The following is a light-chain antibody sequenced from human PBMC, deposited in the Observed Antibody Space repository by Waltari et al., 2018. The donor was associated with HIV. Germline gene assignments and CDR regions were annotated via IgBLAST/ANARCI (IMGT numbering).Light chain of an antibody. V-gene: IGKV3-15*01. CDR2: EAA. Sequence: IVMTLSPPTLSVSPAQRVTISCSASQSISAKVAWYQQRPGQAPRLLIYEAATRPTGIPARFSGSGSGTEFTLTISSLQSEDFATYFCQQYDSGPRGITFGQGTMLEIK. CDR1: QSISAK. J-gene: IGKJ2*01. CDR3: QQYDSGPRGIT.